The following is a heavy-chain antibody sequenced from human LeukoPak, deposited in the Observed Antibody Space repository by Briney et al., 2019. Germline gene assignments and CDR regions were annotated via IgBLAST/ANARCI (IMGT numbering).Heavy chain of an antibody. CDR3: AKAATSNNWFDP. Sequence: GGSLRLSCAASGFTFDDYAMHWVRQTPGKGLEWVSGISWNSGSIGYADSVKGRFTISRDNAKNSLYLQMNSLRAEDTALYYCAKAATSNNWFDPWGQGTLVTVSS. V-gene: IGHV3-9*01. CDR1: GFTFDDYA. J-gene: IGHJ5*02. CDR2: ISWNSGSI.